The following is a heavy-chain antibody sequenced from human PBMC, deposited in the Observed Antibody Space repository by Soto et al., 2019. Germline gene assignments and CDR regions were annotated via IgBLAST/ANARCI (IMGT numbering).Heavy chain of an antibody. D-gene: IGHD3-22*01. V-gene: IGHV1-69*13. Sequence: ASVKVSCKASGGTFSSYAISWVRQAPGQGLEWMGGIIPIFGTANYAQKFQGRVTITADESTSTAYMELSSLRSEDTAVYYCAREITMIVRAAFDIWGKGTMVTVSS. CDR2: IIPIFGTA. J-gene: IGHJ3*02. CDR1: GGTFSSYA. CDR3: AREITMIVRAAFDI.